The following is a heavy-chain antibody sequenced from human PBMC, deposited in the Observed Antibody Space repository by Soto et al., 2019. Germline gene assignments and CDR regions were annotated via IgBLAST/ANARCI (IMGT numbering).Heavy chain of an antibody. CDR3: AKAKYSGSYHYYGMDV. D-gene: IGHD1-26*01. CDR2: ISYDGSNK. Sequence: QVQLVESGGGVVQPGRSLRLSCVASGFNFSSYGMHWVRQAPGKGLKWVAVISYDGSNKYYADSVKGRFSISRDNSKNTLYLQMNSLRAEDTAVYYCAKAKYSGSYHYYGMDVWGQGTTGTVSS. J-gene: IGHJ6*02. V-gene: IGHV3-30*18. CDR1: GFNFSSYG.